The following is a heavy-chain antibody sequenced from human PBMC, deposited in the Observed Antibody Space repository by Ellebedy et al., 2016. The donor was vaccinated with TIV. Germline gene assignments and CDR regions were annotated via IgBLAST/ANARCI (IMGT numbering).Heavy chain of an antibody. CDR2: IWYDGSNK. J-gene: IGHJ3*02. D-gene: IGHD5-24*01. V-gene: IGHV3-33*01. Sequence: GESLKISCAASGFTFSSYGMHWVRQAPGKGLEWVAVIWYDGSNKYYADSVKGRFTISRDNSKNTLYLQMNSLRAEDTAVYYCARDGSGDGYNFAAFDIWGQGTMVTVSS. CDR3: ARDGSGDGYNFAAFDI. CDR1: GFTFSSYG.